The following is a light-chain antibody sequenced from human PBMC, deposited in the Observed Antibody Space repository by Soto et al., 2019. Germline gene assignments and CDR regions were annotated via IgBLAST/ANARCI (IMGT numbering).Light chain of an antibody. CDR3: SSYGGSNNHV. Sequence: QSVLTQPPSASGSPGQSVSISCTGTSSDVGGYNYVSWFQQYPGKAPKLLIHEVNKRPSGVPDRFSGSKSGNTAALTVSGLEAEDEAVYYCSSYGGSNNHVFGTGTKLTVL. CDR1: SSDVGGYNY. J-gene: IGLJ1*01. CDR2: EVN. V-gene: IGLV2-8*01.